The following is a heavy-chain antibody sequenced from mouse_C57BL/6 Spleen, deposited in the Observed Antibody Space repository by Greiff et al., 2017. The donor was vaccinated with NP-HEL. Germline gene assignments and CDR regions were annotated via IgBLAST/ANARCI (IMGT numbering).Heavy chain of an antibody. J-gene: IGHJ1*03. CDR3: ARRREHYDPYWYFDV. V-gene: IGHV1-72*01. Sequence: QVQLQQPGAELVKPGASVKLSCKASGYTFTSYWMHWVKQRPGRGLEWIGRIDPNSGGTKYHEKFKSKATLTVDKPSSTAYMQLSSLTSEDSAVYYCARRREHYDPYWYFDVWGTGTTVTVSS. CDR2: IDPNSGGT. CDR1: GYTFTSYW. D-gene: IGHD2-4*01.